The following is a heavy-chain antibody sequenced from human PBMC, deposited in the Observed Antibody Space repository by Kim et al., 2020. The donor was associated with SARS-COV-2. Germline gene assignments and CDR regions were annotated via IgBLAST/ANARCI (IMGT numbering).Heavy chain of an antibody. V-gene: IGHV3-23*01. CDR1: GFPFDTYA. J-gene: IGHJ6*01. D-gene: IGHD2-21*01. CDR3: AKVVIMDGYNYFYYYPM. Sequence: GGSLRLSCIASGFPFDTYALSWVRQAPGKGLEWVSVISGGAVNKFYADSVRGRFTISRDNAKDTLYLQMNSLRDEDKALYYCAKVVIMDGYNYFYYYPM. CDR2: ISGGAVNK.